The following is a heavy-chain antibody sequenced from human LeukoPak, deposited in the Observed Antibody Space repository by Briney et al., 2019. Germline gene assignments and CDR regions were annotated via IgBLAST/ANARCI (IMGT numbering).Heavy chain of an antibody. Sequence: GGSLRLSCAASGFTFGSYAMTWVRQAPGKGLEWVSAISTTGGGTYYADSVKGRFTISRDNSKNTLYLQMNSLRAEDTAVYSCAKDRGDCSSTSCYLSDWGQGTLVTVSS. D-gene: IGHD2-2*01. CDR1: GFTFGSYA. J-gene: IGHJ4*02. V-gene: IGHV3-23*01. CDR3: AKDRGDCSSTSCYLSD. CDR2: ISTTGGGT.